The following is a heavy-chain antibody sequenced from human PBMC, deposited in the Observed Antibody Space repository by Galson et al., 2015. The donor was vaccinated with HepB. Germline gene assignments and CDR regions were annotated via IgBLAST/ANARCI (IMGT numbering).Heavy chain of an antibody. CDR2: ISSSSSYI. V-gene: IGHV3-21*01. J-gene: IGHJ6*02. D-gene: IGHD3-9*01. CDR1: GFTFSSYS. Sequence: SLRLSCAASGFTFSSYSMNWVRQAPGKGLEWVSSISSSSSYIYYADSVKGRFTISRDNAKNSLYLQMNSLRAEDTAVYYCARPGLLVTPLGNYYYGMDVWGQGTTVTVSS. CDR3: ARPGLLVTPLGNYYYGMDV.